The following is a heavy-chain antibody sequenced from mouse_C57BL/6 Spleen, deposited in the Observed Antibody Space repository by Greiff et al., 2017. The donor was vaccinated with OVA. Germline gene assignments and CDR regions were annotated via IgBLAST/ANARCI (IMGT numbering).Heavy chain of an antibody. J-gene: IGHJ1*03. CDR1: GYTFTSYW. V-gene: IGHV1-55*01. Sequence: QVQLQQPGAELVKPGASVKMSCKASGYTFTSYWITWVKQRPGQGLEWMGDIYPGSGRTNYNEKFKSKATLTVDTSSSTAYMQLSSLTSEDSAVYYCARSHYDGYPYWYFDVWGTGTTVTVSS. CDR2: IYPGSGRT. CDR3: ARSHYDGYPYWYFDV. D-gene: IGHD2-3*01.